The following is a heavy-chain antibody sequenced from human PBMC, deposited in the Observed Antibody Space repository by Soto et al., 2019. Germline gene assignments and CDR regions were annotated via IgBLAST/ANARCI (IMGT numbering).Heavy chain of an antibody. V-gene: IGHV1-18*01. CDR2: ISAYNGNT. CDR1: GYTFTSYG. D-gene: IGHD3-10*01. J-gene: IGHJ4*02. Sequence: ASVKVSCKASGYTFTSYGISWLRQAPGQGLEWMGWISAYNGNTNYAQKLQGRVTMTTDTSTSTAYMELRSLRSDDTAVYYCAREQGGSGFGYFDYWGQGTLVTVSS. CDR3: AREQGGSGFGYFDY.